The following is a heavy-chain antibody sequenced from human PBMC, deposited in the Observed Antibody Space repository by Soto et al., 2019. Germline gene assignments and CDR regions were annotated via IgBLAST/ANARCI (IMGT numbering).Heavy chain of an antibody. J-gene: IGHJ3*01. Sequence: QVQLVQSGAEVKKPGSSLKVSCRASGGTFSGLGISWVRQGPRQGLEWLGGYIPMFGTANYPLKFQGRVTPSADDSTNTAYMELNSLTSEDTARYFCARDRSGPGNWNYDTFDLWGQGTMVTVSS. CDR2: YIPMFGTA. CDR3: ARDRSGPGNWNYDTFDL. V-gene: IGHV1-69*01. CDR1: GGTFSGLG. D-gene: IGHD1-7*01.